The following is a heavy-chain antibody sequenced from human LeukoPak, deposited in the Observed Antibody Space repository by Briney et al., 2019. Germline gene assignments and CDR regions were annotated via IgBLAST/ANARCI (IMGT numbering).Heavy chain of an antibody. CDR2: ISSGSGTI. CDR3: AREFVLRFFEGYMDV. J-gene: IGHJ6*03. CDR1: GFTFRSYS. D-gene: IGHD3-3*01. V-gene: IGHV3-48*01. Sequence: GGSLRLSCAASGFTFRSYSMNWVRQAPGKGLEWVSYISSGSGTIYYADSVKGRFTISRDNAKNSLYLQMNSLRTEDTAVYYCAREFVLRFFEGYMDVWGKGTTVTVSS.